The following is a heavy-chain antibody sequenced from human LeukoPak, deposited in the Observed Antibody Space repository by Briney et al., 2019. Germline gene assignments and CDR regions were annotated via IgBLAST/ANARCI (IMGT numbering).Heavy chain of an antibody. D-gene: IGHD6-13*01. CDR2: IRYDGSNK. Sequence: GGSLRLSCAASGFIFNSYGMHWVRQAPGKGLEWVAFIRYDGSNKYYADSVKGRFTISRDNSKNTLYLQMNSLRVEDTAVYYCARGTTAAGRSMDVWGKGTTVTVSS. J-gene: IGHJ6*03. CDR3: ARGTTAAGRSMDV. V-gene: IGHV3-30*02. CDR1: GFIFNSYG.